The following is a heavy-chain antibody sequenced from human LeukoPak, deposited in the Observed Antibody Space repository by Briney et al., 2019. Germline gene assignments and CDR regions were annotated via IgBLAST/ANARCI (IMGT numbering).Heavy chain of an antibody. CDR2: VEQDGSEK. CDR3: ARSYYYEYYFDY. CDR1: GFTFSSYW. D-gene: IGHD3-22*01. Sequence: GGSLRLSCAASGFTFSSYWMSWVRQAPGKGLEWVANVEQDGSEKYYVDSVKGRFTISRDNAKNSLYLQMNSLRAEDTAVYYCARSYYYEYYFDYWGQGTLVTVSS. J-gene: IGHJ4*02. V-gene: IGHV3-7*04.